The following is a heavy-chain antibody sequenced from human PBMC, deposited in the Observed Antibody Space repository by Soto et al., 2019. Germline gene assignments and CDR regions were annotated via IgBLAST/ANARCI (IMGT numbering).Heavy chain of an antibody. CDR1: GGSISSSSYY. Sequence: PSETLTLTCTVSGGSISSSSYYWGWIRQPPGKGLEWIGSIYYSGSTYYNPSLKSRVTISVDTSKNQFSLKLSPVTAADTAVYYCARSDTYYYDSSGPNWFDPXGQGTLVTVSS. CDR3: ARSDTYYYDSSGPNWFDP. D-gene: IGHD3-22*01. V-gene: IGHV4-39*01. J-gene: IGHJ5*02. CDR2: IYYSGST.